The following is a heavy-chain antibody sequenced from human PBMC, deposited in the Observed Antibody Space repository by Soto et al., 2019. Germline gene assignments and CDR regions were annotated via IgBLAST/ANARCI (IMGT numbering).Heavy chain of an antibody. CDR2: IIPSIGII. D-gene: IGHD3-22*01. CDR3: AREGDMKFHSDSSDEPGY. J-gene: IGHJ4*02. CDR1: GGTFSSFV. V-gene: IGHV1-69*04. Sequence: WASVKVSCKASGGTFSSFVISWVRQAPGQGLEWMGRIIPSIGIINYAQKFQGRVTITADTSTSTAYMELSSLRSDDTAVYYCAREGDMKFHSDSSDEPGYWGQGTLVTVS.